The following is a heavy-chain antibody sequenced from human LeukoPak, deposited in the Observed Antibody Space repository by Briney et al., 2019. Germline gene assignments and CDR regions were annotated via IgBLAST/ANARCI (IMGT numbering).Heavy chain of an antibody. CDR3: ERDLQLWPTRDTGGGAQGGY. Sequence: GSLRLSCAASGFTFSSHWMHWVRQAPGKGLVWVSRINSDGSSISYADSVKGRFTISRDNAKNTLYLQMNSLRSEDTAVYYCERDLQLWPTRDTGGGAQGGYGGREPLVTVPS. D-gene: IGHD5-18*01. CDR1: GFTFSSHW. J-gene: IGHJ4*02. CDR2: INSDGSSI. V-gene: IGHV3-74*01.